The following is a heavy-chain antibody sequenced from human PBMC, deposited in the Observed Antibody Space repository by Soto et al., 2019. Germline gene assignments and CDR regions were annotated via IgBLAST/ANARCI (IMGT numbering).Heavy chain of an antibody. CDR1: GYTFTSYD. Sequence: QVQLVQSGAEVKKPGASVKVSCKASGYTFTSYDINWVRQATGQGLEWMGGMNPNSGNTGYAQKFQGRVTMTRNTSISTAYMELSSLRSEDTALYYCARDTESSGWSDWFDYWGQGTLVTVSS. V-gene: IGHV1-8*01. CDR3: ARDTESSGWSDWFDY. CDR2: MNPNSGNT. D-gene: IGHD6-19*01. J-gene: IGHJ4*02.